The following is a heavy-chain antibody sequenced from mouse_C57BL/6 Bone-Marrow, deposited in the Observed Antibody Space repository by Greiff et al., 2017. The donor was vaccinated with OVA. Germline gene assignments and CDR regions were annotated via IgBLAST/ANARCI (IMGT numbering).Heavy chain of an antibody. V-gene: IGHV1-52*01. Sequence: VKLQQPGAELVRPGSSVKLSCKASGYTFTSYWMHWVKQRPIQGLEWIGNIDPSDSETHYNQKFKDKATLTVDKSSSTAYMKLSSLTSEDSAVYYCAIGVYFDYWGQGTTLTVSS. D-gene: IGHD3-3*01. J-gene: IGHJ2*01. CDR3: AIGVYFDY. CDR2: IDPSDSET. CDR1: GYTFTSYW.